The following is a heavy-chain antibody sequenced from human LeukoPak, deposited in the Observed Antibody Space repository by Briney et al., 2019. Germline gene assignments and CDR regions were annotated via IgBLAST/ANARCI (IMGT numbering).Heavy chain of an antibody. CDR2: IYYSGST. V-gene: IGHV4-39*01. J-gene: IGHJ6*02. CDR3: ATSGAAAGYYYYGMDV. CDR1: GCSISSSSYY. Sequence: SETLSLTCTVSGCSISSSSYYWGWIRQPPGKGLEWIGSIYYSGSTYYSPSLKSRVTISVDTSKNQFSLKLSSVTAADTAVYYYATSGAAAGYYYYGMDVWGQGTTVTVSS. D-gene: IGHD6-13*01.